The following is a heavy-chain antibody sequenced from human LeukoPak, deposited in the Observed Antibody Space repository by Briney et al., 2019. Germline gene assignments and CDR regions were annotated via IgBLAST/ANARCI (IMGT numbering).Heavy chain of an antibody. CDR1: GGTFSSYT. D-gene: IGHD6-19*01. V-gene: IGHV1-69*13. CDR3: ARDSTADYGMDV. CDR2: IIPIFGTA. J-gene: IGHJ6*04. Sequence: ASVKVSCKASGGTFSSYTISWVRQAPGQGLEWMGGIIPIFGTANYAQKFQGRVTITADESTSTAYMELSSLRSEDTAVYYCARDSTADYGMDVWGKGTTVTVSS.